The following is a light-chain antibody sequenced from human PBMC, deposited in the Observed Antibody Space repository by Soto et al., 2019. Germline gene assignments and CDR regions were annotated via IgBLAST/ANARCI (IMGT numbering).Light chain of an antibody. CDR1: SSDVGGYNY. V-gene: IGLV2-14*01. J-gene: IGLJ2*01. CDR3: SSYTSSSTHVV. Sequence: QSVLTQPASVSGSPGQSITISCTGTSSDVGGYNYVSWYQQHPGEAPRLMIYEVSHRPSGVSNRFSGSKSGNSASLTISGLQAEDEANYYCSSYTSSSTHVVFGGGTKLTVL. CDR2: EVS.